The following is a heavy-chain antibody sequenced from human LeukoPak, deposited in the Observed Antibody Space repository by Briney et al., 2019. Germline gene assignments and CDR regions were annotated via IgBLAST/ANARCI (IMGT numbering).Heavy chain of an antibody. V-gene: IGHV3-30*03. Sequence: GGSLRLSCAASGFTFSSYGMHWVRQAPGKGLEWVAVISYDGSDKNYADSVKGRFTISRDNSKHTQYLQMNNLRAEDTAVYYCARDSVVVAPNRFDYWGQGTLVTVSS. J-gene: IGHJ4*02. D-gene: IGHD2-15*01. CDR2: ISYDGSDK. CDR3: ARDSVVVAPNRFDY. CDR1: GFTFSSYG.